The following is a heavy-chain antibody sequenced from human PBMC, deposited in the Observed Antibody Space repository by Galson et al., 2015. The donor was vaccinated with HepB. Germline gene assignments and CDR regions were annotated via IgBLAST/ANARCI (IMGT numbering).Heavy chain of an antibody. CDR1: GFTFTSSA. V-gene: IGHV1-58*01. CDR2: IVVGSGNT. D-gene: IGHD3-22*01. CDR3: AAEAPMIGSHAFDI. J-gene: IGHJ3*02. Sequence: SVTASCKASGFTFTSSAVQWVRQARGQRLEWIGWIVVGSGNTNYAQKFQERVTITRDMSTSTAYMELSSLRSEDTAVYYCAAEAPMIGSHAFDIWGQGTMVTVSS.